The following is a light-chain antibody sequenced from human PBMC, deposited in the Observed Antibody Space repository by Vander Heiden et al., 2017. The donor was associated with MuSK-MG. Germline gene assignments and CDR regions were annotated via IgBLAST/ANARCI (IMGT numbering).Light chain of an antibody. Sequence: DIQMAPSPSSLSASVGGGVPLTGWESQSISIYLNWYQQKPGKAPKLLIDAASSLQSGVPARFGGSGSGTDFTLTISSLQAEDFAIYYCQQSYSTPRTFGQGTKVEIK. V-gene: IGKV1-39*01. CDR1: QSISIY. CDR3: QQSYSTPRT. J-gene: IGKJ1*01. CDR2: AAS.